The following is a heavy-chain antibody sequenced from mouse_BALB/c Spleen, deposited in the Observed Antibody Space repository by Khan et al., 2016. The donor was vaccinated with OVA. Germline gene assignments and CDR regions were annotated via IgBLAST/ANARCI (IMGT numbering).Heavy chain of an antibody. V-gene: IGHV5-17*02. J-gene: IGHJ2*01. CDR3: ATSYFYGYYFDY. CDR1: GFTFSSYG. CDR2: ISGDSNTI. Sequence: EVKLVESGGGLVQPGGSRKLSCAASGFTFSSYGMHWVRQAPERGLEWVAYISGDSNTIYYADTVKDRFTISRDNPRNTLFLQMTSLMSEDTAMYYCATSYFYGYYFDYWGPGTTLTVSS. D-gene: IGHD1-1*01.